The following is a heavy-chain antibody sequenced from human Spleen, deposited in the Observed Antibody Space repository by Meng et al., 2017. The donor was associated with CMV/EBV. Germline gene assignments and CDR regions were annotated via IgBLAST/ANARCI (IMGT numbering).Heavy chain of an antibody. Sequence: GESLKISCAASGFTFTSYAMSWVRQAPGKGLEWVAVMLHDGSTKYYADSVKGRFTISRDNSRNTMYLQMHSLGVEDTAVYYCARDLRGPNYYDSTGYFDYWGQGIRVTVSS. CDR3: ARDLRGPNYYDSTGYFDY. J-gene: IGHJ4*02. D-gene: IGHD3-22*01. CDR2: MLHDGSTK. CDR1: GFTFTSYA. V-gene: IGHV3-30*04.